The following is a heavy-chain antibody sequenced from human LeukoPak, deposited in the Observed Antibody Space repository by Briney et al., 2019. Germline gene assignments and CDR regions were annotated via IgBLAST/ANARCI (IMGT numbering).Heavy chain of an antibody. CDR3: AKDGTSSSWYWFDP. CDR2: ISWNSGSI. Sequence: GGSLRLSCAASGFTFSSFAMSWVRQAPGKGLEWVSGISWNSGSIGYADSVKGRFTISRDNAKNSLYLQMNSLRAEDTALYYCAKDGTSSSWYWFDPWGQGTLVTVSS. J-gene: IGHJ5*02. D-gene: IGHD6-13*01. V-gene: IGHV3-9*01. CDR1: GFTFSSFA.